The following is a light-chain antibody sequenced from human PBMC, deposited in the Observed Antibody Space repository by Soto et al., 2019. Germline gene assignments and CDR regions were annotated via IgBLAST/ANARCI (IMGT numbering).Light chain of an antibody. CDR1: SGHSSYA. V-gene: IGLV4-69*01. CDR2: LNSDGSH. CDR3: QTWGTGIRV. Sequence: QPVPTQSPSASASLGASVKLTCTLSSGHSSYAIAWHQQQPGKGPRYLMKLNSDGSHSKGDGIPDRFSGSSSGAERYLIISDLQSEDEADYYCQTWGTGIRVFGGGTKLTVL. J-gene: IGLJ3*02.